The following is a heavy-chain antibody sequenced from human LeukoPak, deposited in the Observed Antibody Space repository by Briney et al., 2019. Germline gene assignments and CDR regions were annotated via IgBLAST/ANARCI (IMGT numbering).Heavy chain of an antibody. Sequence: ASVKVSCKASGYTFTSYYMHWVRQTPGQGLEWMGIINPSGGSTSYAQEFQGRVTMTRDTSTSTVYMELSSLRSEDTAVYYCARDLSQIAAAGIWAFDIWGQGTMVTVSS. CDR3: ARDLSQIAAAGIWAFDI. CDR1: GYTFTSYY. V-gene: IGHV1-46*01. J-gene: IGHJ3*02. CDR2: INPSGGST. D-gene: IGHD6-13*01.